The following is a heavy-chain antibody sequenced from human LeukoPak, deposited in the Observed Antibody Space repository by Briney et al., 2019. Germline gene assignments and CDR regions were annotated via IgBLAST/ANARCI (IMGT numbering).Heavy chain of an antibody. Sequence: GGSLRLSCAVSGFTFSSYWMHWVRQAPGKGLVWVSHINTDGSTTTYADSVKGRFTISRDNSKNTLYLQMNSLRAEDTAVYFCARDQGAWGYGYNFDYWGQGALVTVSS. J-gene: IGHJ4*02. V-gene: IGHV3-74*01. D-gene: IGHD3-16*01. CDR2: INTDGSTT. CDR1: GFTFSSYW. CDR3: ARDQGAWGYGYNFDY.